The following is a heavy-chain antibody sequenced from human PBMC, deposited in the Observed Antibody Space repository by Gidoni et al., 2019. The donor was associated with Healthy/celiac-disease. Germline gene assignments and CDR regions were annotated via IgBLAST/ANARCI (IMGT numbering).Heavy chain of an antibody. CDR2: IKSKTDGGTT. J-gene: IGHJ4*02. D-gene: IGHD3-10*01. Sequence: EVQLVESGGGLVKPGGSLRLSCAASGFTFSNAWMRWVRQAPGKGLEWVGRIKSKTDGGTTDYAAPVKGRFTISRDDSKNTLYLQMNSLKTEDTAMYYCTTGDYGSGSYYNPFSTSYFDYWGQGTLVTVSS. CDR3: TTGDYGSGSYYNPFSTSYFDY. CDR1: GFTFSNAW. V-gene: IGHV3-15*01.